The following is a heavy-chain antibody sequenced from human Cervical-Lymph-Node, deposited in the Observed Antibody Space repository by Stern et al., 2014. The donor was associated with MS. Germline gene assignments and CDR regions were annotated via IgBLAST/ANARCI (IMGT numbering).Heavy chain of an antibody. CDR3: AREGHYSDISGYFFDY. J-gene: IGHJ4*02. Sequence: QVQLVQSGAEVKKPGASVKVSCKASGYTFINYGISWVRQAPGKGLEWMGWISAYNVNTNYAQKLQGRVTMTTDTSTSTAYMELRSLRSDDTAVYYCAREGHYSDISGYFFDYWGQGTLVTVSS. V-gene: IGHV1-18*01. D-gene: IGHD3-22*01. CDR2: ISAYNVNT. CDR1: GYTFINYG.